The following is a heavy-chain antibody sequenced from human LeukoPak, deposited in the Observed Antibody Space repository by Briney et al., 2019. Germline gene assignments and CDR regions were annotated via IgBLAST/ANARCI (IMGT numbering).Heavy chain of an antibody. CDR2: ISSSSSYI. J-gene: IGHJ5*02. CDR3: ARDPASKLNWFDP. V-gene: IGHV3-21*01. Sequence: PGGSLRLSCAASGFTFSSYSMNWVRQAPGKGLEWVSSISSSSSYIYYADSVKGRFTISRDNAKNSLYLQMNSLRAEDTAVYYCARDPASKLNWFDPWGQGTLVTVSS. CDR1: GFTFSSYS.